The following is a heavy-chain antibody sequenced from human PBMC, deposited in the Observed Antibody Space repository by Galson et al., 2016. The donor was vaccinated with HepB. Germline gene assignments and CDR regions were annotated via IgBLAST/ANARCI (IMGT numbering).Heavy chain of an antibody. CDR2: ISWDSTNI. J-gene: IGHJ4*02. Sequence: SLRLSCAASGFSFDDYTMHWVRQPPGKGPEWVSLISWDSTNIDYADSVKGRFTISRDNSKNSLFLQMNSLRTEDTALYYLVKERDIGWYFDYWGQGTLVTVSS. D-gene: IGHD6-19*01. CDR1: GFSFDDYT. CDR3: VKERDIGWYFDY. V-gene: IGHV3-43*01.